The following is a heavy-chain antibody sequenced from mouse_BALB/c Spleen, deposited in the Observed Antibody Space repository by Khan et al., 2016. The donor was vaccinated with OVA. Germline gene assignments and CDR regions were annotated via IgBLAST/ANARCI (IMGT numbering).Heavy chain of an antibody. Sequence: QVQLQQSGAELARPGASVKMSCKASGYTFTSYTIHWIKQRPGQGLEWIGYINPSSGYTNYNQKFKDKATLTADKSSTTAYMQLSSLTSDDSAVYYCARDGAYYRNDGWFAYWGPGTLVTVSA. D-gene: IGHD2-14*01. CDR2: INPSSGYT. V-gene: IGHV1-4*01. CDR1: GYTFTSYT. CDR3: ARDGAYYRNDGWFAY. J-gene: IGHJ3*01.